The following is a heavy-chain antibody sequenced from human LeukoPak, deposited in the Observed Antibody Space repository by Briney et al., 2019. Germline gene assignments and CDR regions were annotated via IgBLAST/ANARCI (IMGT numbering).Heavy chain of an antibody. CDR3: ARVRYYWIVAYLEY. V-gene: IGHV3-30*04. CDR2: ISYDGSNE. Sequence: GGSLRLSCAASGFTFSSYVMHWVRQAPGKGLEWVAIISYDGSNEYYADSVKGRFTISRDNSKNTLYLQMNRLRAEDTAVYYCARVRYYWIVAYLEYWGQGT. J-gene: IGHJ4*02. D-gene: IGHD1-26*01. CDR1: GFTFSSYV.